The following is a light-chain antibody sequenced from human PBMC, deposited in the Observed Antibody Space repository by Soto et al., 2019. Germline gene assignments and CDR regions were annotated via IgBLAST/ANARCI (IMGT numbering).Light chain of an antibody. V-gene: IGKV3-11*01. J-gene: IGKJ4*01. CDR3: QHRSNWPLT. CDR1: QSVSSY. Sequence: EIVLTQSPATLSLSPGERATLSCRASQSVSSYLAWYQHKPGQAPRLLIYDASNRATGIPARFSGSGSGTXXTXTISSLEPEDFAVYYCQHRSNWPLTFGGGTKVEIK. CDR2: DAS.